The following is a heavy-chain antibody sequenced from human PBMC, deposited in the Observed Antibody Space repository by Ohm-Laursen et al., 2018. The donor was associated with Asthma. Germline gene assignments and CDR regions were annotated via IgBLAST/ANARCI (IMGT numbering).Heavy chain of an antibody. D-gene: IGHD2-2*01. CDR1: GYAFTSYG. J-gene: IGHJ4*02. V-gene: IGHV1-18*01. CDR3: ARDPPPTCSSSINCYFIDY. CDR2: ITAYTGNT. Sequence: SVPVSCKASGYAFTSYGISWVRQAPGQRLEWMGWITAYTGNTNYAQKLQGRVTMTTDTSASTAYMELRSLRSDDTAVYYCARDPPPTCSSSINCYFIDYWGQGTLVTVSS.